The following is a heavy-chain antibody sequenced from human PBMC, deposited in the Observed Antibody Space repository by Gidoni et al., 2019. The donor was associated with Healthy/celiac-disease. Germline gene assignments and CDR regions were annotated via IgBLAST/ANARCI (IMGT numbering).Heavy chain of an antibody. D-gene: IGHD4-17*01. J-gene: IGHJ6*03. CDR1: GGSISSSSYY. Sequence: QLQLQESGPGLVKPSETLSLTCTVSGGSISSSSYYWGWIRQPPGKGLEWIGSIYYSGSTYYNPSLKSLVTISVDTSKNQFSLKLSSVTAADTAVYYCASNYGGSPHYYYYYMDVWGKGTTVTVSS. CDR3: ASNYGGSPHYYYYYMDV. V-gene: IGHV4-39*01. CDR2: IYYSGST.